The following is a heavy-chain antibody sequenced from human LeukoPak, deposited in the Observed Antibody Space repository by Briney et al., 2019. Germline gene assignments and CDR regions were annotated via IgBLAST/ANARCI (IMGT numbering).Heavy chain of an antibody. CDR1: GFSISSSSYY. CDR3: ARLYYDSSGYYQICYFDY. V-gene: IGHV4-39*01. J-gene: IGHJ4*02. Sequence: SETLSLTCTVSGFSISSSSYYWGWIRQPPGKGLEWIGSIYYSGSTYYNPSLKSRVTISVDTSKNQCSLNLSSVTAADTAVYYCARLYYDSSGYYQICYFDYWGQGTLVTVSS. D-gene: IGHD3-22*01. CDR2: IYYSGST.